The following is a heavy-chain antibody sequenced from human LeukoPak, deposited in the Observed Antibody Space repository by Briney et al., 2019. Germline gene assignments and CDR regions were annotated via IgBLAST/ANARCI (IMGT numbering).Heavy chain of an antibody. J-gene: IGHJ4*02. CDR3: ARVGTYYRSLDS. D-gene: IGHD3-10*01. V-gene: IGHV4-59*01. Sequence: SETLSLTCTVSGGSINDASWNWIRKPPGQGLEWIGYIYHSGGTNYNPSLKSRVAISLDTSKNQFSLKLSSVTAADTAVYYCARVGTYYRSLDSWGQGTLVTVSS. CDR2: IYHSGGT. CDR1: GGSINDAS.